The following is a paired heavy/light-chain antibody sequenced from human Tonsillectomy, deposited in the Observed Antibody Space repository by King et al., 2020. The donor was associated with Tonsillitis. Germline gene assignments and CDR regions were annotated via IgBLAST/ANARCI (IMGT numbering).Heavy chain of an antibody. CDR1: GFIFSNAW. CDR3: TTGMEYSYGRDYYYYYMDV. Sequence: EVQLVESGGGLVKPGGSLRLSCAASGFIFSNAWMNWVRQAPGKGLEWVGRIKRKTDGGTVEYAAPVKGRFTISRDDSKNTLYLQMNSLKSEDTAVYCCTTGMEYSYGRDYYYYYMDVWGKGTTVTVSS. J-gene: IGHJ6*03. D-gene: IGHD5-18*01. V-gene: IGHV3-15*07. CDR2: IKRKTDGGTV.
Light chain of an antibody. J-gene: IGLJ2*01. Sequence: SYVLTQPPSVSVAPGQTARIACGGSNIGSKSVHWYQQKPGQAPVLVVYDDSDRPSGIPERFSGSNSGNTATLTVSRVEAGDEADYWCQVWDSTSAHVVFGGGTKLTVL. V-gene: IGLV3-21*02. CDR1: NIGSKS. CDR2: DDS. CDR3: QVWDSTSAHVV.